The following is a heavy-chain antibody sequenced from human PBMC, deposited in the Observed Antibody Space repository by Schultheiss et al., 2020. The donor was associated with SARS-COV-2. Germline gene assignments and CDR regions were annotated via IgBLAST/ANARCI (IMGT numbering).Heavy chain of an antibody. V-gene: IGHV4-4*07. CDR1: GGSISSYY. J-gene: IGHJ3*02. Sequence: SETLSLTCTVSGGSISSYYWSWIRQPAGKGLEWIGSIYYSESTNYNPSLKSRVSISVDTSKNQFSLKLSSVTAADTAVYYCARGGGFNAFDIWGQGTMVTVSS. CDR3: ARGGGFNAFDI. CDR2: IYYSEST. D-gene: IGHD3-10*01.